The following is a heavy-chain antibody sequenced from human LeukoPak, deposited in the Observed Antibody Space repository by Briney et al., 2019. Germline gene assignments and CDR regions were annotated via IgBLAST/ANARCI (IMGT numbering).Heavy chain of an antibody. D-gene: IGHD3-10*01. Sequence: SETLSLTCTVSGGSISSNSYFWGWISQPPGKGLEWIGIIHYSGSIYYSPSLKSRLSISIDTSKNQFSLKLSSVTAADTAVYYCASQKTLVRGAIRLFDASDIWGQGTVVTVSS. CDR3: ASQKTLVRGAIRLFDASDI. CDR1: GGSISSNSYF. J-gene: IGHJ3*02. CDR2: IHYSGSI. V-gene: IGHV4-39*01.